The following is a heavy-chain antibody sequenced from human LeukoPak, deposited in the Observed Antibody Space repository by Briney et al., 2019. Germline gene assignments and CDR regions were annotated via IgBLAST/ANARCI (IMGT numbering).Heavy chain of an antibody. CDR2: MSSSGSYT. CDR3: ATELAADAFDI. CDR1: GFTFSSYS. J-gene: IGHJ3*02. Sequence: GGSLRLXCAASGFTFSSYSMKWVRQAPGKGLQWVSSMSSSGSYTYYADSVKGRFTLSRDNAKNSLYLQMNSLRAEDTAVYYCATELAADAFDIWGQGTMVTVSS. V-gene: IGHV3-21*01. D-gene: IGHD6-13*01.